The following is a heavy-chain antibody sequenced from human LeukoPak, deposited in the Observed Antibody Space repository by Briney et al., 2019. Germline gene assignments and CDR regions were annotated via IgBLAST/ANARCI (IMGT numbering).Heavy chain of an antibody. V-gene: IGHV3-23*01. CDR2: ITDSGTT. CDR3: AKESTLTTAYFDY. J-gene: IGHJ4*02. Sequence: GGSLRLSCAASGFTFSNNDMSWVRQAPGKGLEWVSAITDSGTTSYADSVKGRFTISRDNSRSTLYLQVNSLSAEDTALYYCAKESTLTTAYFDYWGQGTLVTVSS. CDR1: GFTFSNND. D-gene: IGHD4-17*01.